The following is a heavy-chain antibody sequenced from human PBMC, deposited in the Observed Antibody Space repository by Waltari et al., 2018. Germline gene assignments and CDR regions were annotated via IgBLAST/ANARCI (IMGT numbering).Heavy chain of an antibody. D-gene: IGHD4-17*01. CDR2: IHISGST. CDR3: ARQPPTTVPTPRSPFDT. CDR1: GGSITPSSYH. J-gene: IGHJ3*02. V-gene: IGHV4-39*07. Sequence: QPQLQESGPGLEKPSETLSLTCTVSGGSITPSSYHWAWIRQTPGKGLEWIGSIHISGSTYYNPSLRSRVTMSVDTSNNQFSLKLTSVTAADTAVYYCARQPPTTVPTPRSPFDTWGQGTMVSVSS.